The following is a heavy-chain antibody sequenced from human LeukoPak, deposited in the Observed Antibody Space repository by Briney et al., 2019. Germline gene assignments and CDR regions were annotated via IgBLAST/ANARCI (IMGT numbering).Heavy chain of an antibody. J-gene: IGHJ4*02. CDR3: AGRSVVVTAIRGYFDY. CDR1: GGTFSSYA. CDR2: IIPIFGTE. V-gene: IGHV1-69*05. Sequence: SVKVSCKASGGTFSSYAISWVRQAPGQGLEWMGGIIPIFGTENYAQKFQDRVTITTDESTSTAYMELSSLRSEDTAVYYCAGRSVVVTAIRGYFDYWGQGTLVTVSS. D-gene: IGHD2-21*02.